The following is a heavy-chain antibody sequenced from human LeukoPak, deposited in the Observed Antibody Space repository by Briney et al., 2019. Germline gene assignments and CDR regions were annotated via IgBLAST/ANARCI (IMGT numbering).Heavy chain of an antibody. D-gene: IGHD3-16*02. CDR3: ARVRGAYVWGSYHLDAFDI. CDR1: SGSFRTYY. CDR2: IYYSGST. J-gene: IGHJ3*02. Sequence: PSETLSLTCTVSSGSFRTYYWSWVRQPPGKGLEWIGYIYYSGSTNYNPSLKSRVTISVDTSKNQFSLKLSSVTAADTAVYYCARVRGAYVWGSYHLDAFDIWGQGTMVTVSS. V-gene: IGHV4-59*01.